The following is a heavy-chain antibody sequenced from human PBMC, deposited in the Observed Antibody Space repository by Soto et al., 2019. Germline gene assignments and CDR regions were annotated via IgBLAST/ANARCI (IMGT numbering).Heavy chain of an antibody. Sequence: QVQLQESGPGLVKPSETLSLTCTVSGGSISSYYWSWIRQPPGKGLEWIGYIYYSGSTNYNPSLKIRVTISVDTSKNQFSLKLSSVTAADTAVSYCARRWGRTFDYWGQGTLVTVSS. CDR1: GGSISSYY. CDR3: ARRWGRTFDY. D-gene: IGHD1-26*01. J-gene: IGHJ4*02. V-gene: IGHV4-59*08. CDR2: IYYSGST.